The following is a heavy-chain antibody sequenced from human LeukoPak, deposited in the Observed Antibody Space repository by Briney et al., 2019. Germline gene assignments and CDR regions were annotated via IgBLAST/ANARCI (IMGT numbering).Heavy chain of an antibody. CDR1: GFTFSSYW. CDR3: ARGRTGRPGYYYYMDV. J-gene: IGHJ6*03. Sequence: RPGGSLRLSCAASGFTFSSYWMSWVRQAPGKGLEWVANIKQDGSEKYYVDSVKGRFTISRDNAKNSLYLQTNSLRAEDTALYHCARGRTGRPGYYYYMDVWGKGTTVTISS. V-gene: IGHV3-7*03. CDR2: IKQDGSEK.